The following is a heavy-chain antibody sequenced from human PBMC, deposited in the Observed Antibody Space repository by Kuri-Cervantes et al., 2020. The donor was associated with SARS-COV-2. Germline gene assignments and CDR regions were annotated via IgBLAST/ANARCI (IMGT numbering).Heavy chain of an antibody. Sequence: GESLKISCAASGFTFSSYSMNWVRQAPGKGLEWVSSISSSNSYIYYADSVKGRFTISRDNAKNSLYLQMNSLRAEDTAVYYCARVRGVGYWGQGTLVTVSS. CDR1: GFTFSSYS. V-gene: IGHV3-21*01. D-gene: IGHD3-10*01. J-gene: IGHJ4*02. CDR3: ARVRGVGY. CDR2: ISSSNSYI.